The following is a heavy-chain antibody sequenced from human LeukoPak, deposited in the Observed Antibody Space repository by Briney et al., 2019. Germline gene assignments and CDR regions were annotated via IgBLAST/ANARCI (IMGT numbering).Heavy chain of an antibody. V-gene: IGHV1-69*04. Sequence: ASVKVSCKASGGTFSSYAISWVRQAPGQGPEWMGRIIPILGIANYAQKFQGRVTITADKSTSTAYMELSSLRSEDTAVYYCARVYCSSTSCYRIRYGMDVWGQGTTVTVSS. CDR1: GGTFSSYA. CDR2: IIPILGIA. J-gene: IGHJ6*02. CDR3: ARVYCSSTSCYRIRYGMDV. D-gene: IGHD2-2*01.